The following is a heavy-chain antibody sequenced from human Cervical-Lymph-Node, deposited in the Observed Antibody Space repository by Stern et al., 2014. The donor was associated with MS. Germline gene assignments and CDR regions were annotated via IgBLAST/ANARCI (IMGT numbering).Heavy chain of an antibody. Sequence: VQLVESGGGVVQPGRSLRLSCAASGFTFSTYGMHWVRQAPGKGLEWVAFISYDGSNKYYADSVKGRFTISRDNSKNTLYLQMNSLRAEDTAVYYCASTGTITIFGVVDYWGQGSLVTVSS. D-gene: IGHD3-3*01. CDR1: GFTFSTYG. J-gene: IGHJ4*02. V-gene: IGHV3-30*03. CDR3: ASTGTITIFGVVDY. CDR2: ISYDGSNK.